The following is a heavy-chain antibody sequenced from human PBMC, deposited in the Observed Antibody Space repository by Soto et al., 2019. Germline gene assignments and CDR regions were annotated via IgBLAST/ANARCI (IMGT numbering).Heavy chain of an antibody. CDR3: ALYSSSWYRKDRYWFDP. D-gene: IGHD6-13*01. CDR1: GFTFSSYA. Sequence: EVQLLESGGGLVQPGGSLRLSCAASGFTFSSYAMSWVRQAPGKGLEWASAISGSGGSTYYADSVKGRFTISRDNSKNTLYLQMNSLRAEDTAVYYCALYSSSWYRKDRYWFDPWGQGTLVTVSS. V-gene: IGHV3-23*01. CDR2: ISGSGGST. J-gene: IGHJ5*02.